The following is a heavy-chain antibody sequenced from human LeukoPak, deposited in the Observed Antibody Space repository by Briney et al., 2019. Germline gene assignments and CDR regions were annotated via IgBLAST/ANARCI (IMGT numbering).Heavy chain of an antibody. J-gene: IGHJ5*02. D-gene: IGHD5-12*01. V-gene: IGHV3-11*01. CDR2: ISSSGSTI. CDR3: ARDPPGLRKRGFDP. CDR1: GFPFSDYY. Sequence: PGGSLRLSCAASGFPFSDYYMSWIRQAPGKGLEWVSYISSSGSTIYYADSVKGRFTISRDNAKNSLYLQMNSLRAEDTAVYYCARDPPGLRKRGFDPWGQGTLVTVSS.